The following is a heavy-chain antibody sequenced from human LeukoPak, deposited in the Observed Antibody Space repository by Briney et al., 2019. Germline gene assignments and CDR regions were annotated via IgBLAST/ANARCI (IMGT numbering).Heavy chain of an antibody. Sequence: KPSETLSLTCAVYGGSFSGYYWSWIRQPPGKGLEWIGEINHSGSTNYNPSLKSRVTISVDTSKNQFSLKLSSVTAADTAVYYCARGGLEEMDTIYDYWGQGTLVTVSS. V-gene: IGHV4-34*01. CDR1: GGSFSGYY. J-gene: IGHJ4*02. CDR3: ARGGLEEMDTIYDY. D-gene: IGHD5-24*01. CDR2: INHSGST.